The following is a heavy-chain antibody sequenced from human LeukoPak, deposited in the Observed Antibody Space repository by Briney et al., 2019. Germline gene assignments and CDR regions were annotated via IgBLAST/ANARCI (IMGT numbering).Heavy chain of an antibody. CDR3: ARDPTPLGQLLPYYFDY. V-gene: IGHV3-7*01. J-gene: IGHJ4*02. CDR2: IKQDGSEK. Sequence: GGSLRLSCAASGFTFSSYWMSWVRQAPGKGLEWVANIKQDGSEKYYVDSVKGRFTISRDNAKNSLYLQMNSLRAEDTAVYYCARDPTPLGQLLPYYFDYWGQGTLVTVSS. CDR1: GFTFSSYW. D-gene: IGHD2-2*01.